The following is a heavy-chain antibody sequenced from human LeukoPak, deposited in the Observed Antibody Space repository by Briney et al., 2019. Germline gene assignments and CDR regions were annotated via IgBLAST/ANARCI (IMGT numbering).Heavy chain of an antibody. CDR3: ARQGPTTVTSPFDY. J-gene: IGHJ4*02. CDR2: IYYSGST. CDR1: GGSISSSSYY. Sequence: SETLSLTCTVSGGSISSSSYYWGWIRQPPGKGLEWIGSIYYSGSTYYNPSLKSRVTISVDTSKSQFSLQLSSVTAADTAVYYCARQGPTTVTSPFDYWGQGTLVTVSS. D-gene: IGHD4-11*01. V-gene: IGHV4-39*01.